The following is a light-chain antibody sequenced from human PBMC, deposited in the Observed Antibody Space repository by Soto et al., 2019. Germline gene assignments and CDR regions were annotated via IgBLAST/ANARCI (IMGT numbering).Light chain of an antibody. CDR3: SSYTSSFYV. J-gene: IGLJ1*01. CDR2: EVS. V-gene: IGLV2-14*01. Sequence: QSFLTQPASVSGSPGQSITISCTGTSSDVGGYNYVSWYQQHPGKAPKLMIYEVSNRPSGVSNRFSGSKSGNTASLTISGLQAEDEADYYCSSYTSSFYVFGTGTKVTVL. CDR1: SSDVGGYNY.